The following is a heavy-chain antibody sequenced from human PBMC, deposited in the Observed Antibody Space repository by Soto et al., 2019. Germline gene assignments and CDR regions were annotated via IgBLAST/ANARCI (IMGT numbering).Heavy chain of an antibody. V-gene: IGHV3-74*01. J-gene: IGHJ4*02. CDR1: AFTFSDYW. D-gene: IGHD6-19*01. Sequence: EVQLVESGGDLVQPGGSLRLSCAASAFTFSDYWMHWVRQVPGKGLVWVSRINTDGSGTSYADFVKGRFTISRDNAKNTVFLQMNSLSADDTAVYSGATLQLAGPDYWGQGTLVTVSS. CDR3: ATLQLAGPDY. CDR2: INTDGSGT.